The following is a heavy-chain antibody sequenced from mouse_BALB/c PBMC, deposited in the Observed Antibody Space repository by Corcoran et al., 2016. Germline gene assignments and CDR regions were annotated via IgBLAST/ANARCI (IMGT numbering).Heavy chain of an antibody. Sequence: EVQLQQSGAELVKPGASVKLSCTASGFNIKDTYMHWVKQRPEQGLEWIGRIDPANGNTKYDPKFQGKATITADTSSNTAYLQLSSLTSEDTAVYYCANGDWYIDVWGAGTTVTVSS. CDR1: GFNIKDTY. CDR2: IDPANGNT. J-gene: IGHJ1*01. CDR3: ANGDWYIDV. V-gene: IGHV14-3*02.